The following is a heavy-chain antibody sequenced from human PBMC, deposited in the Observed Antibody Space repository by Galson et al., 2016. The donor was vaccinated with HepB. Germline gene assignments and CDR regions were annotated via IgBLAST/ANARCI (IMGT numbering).Heavy chain of an antibody. CDR2: ITGSGVTT. CDR1: GFTFSTYD. D-gene: IGHD5-24*01. J-gene: IGHJ3*02. CDR3: AKDLSYNPHAFDM. Sequence: SLRLSCAVSGFTFSTYDMNWVRQAPGKGLEWVSYITGSGVTTHYADSVKGRFTISRDNSKNTLFLQMNSLRAEDTAVYYCAKDLSYNPHAFDMWGQGTMVSVSS. V-gene: IGHV3-23*01.